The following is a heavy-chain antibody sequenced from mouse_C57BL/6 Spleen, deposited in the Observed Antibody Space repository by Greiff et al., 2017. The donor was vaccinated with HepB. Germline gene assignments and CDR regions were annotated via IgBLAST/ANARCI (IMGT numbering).Heavy chain of an antibody. CDR1: GYSITSGYY. D-gene: IGHD1-1*01. CDR3: ARDDYGSSYEGNWYFDV. J-gene: IGHJ1*03. CDR2: ISYDGSN. V-gene: IGHV3-6*01. Sequence: EVQLVESGPGLVKPSQSLSLTCSVTGYSITSGYYWNWIRQFPGNKLEWMGYISYDGSNNYNPSLKNRISITHDTSKNQFFLKLNSVTTEDTATYYCARDDYGSSYEGNWYFDVWGTGTTVTVSS.